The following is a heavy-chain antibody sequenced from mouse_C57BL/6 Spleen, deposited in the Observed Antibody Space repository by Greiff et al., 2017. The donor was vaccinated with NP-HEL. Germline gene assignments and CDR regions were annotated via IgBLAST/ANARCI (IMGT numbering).Heavy chain of an antibody. CDR3: ARITTVVGDYYAMDY. J-gene: IGHJ4*01. Sequence: QVQLQQSGAELVKPGASVKISCKASGYAFSSYWMNWVKQRPGKGLEWIGQIYPGDGDTNYTGKFTGKATLTADKSSSTAYMQLSSLTSEDSAVYFCARITTVVGDYYAMDYWGQGTSVTVSS. V-gene: IGHV1-80*01. CDR2: IYPGDGDT. D-gene: IGHD1-1*01. CDR1: GYAFSSYW.